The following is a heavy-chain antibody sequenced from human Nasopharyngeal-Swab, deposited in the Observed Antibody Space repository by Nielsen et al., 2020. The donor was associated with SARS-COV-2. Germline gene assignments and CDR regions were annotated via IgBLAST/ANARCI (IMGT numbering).Heavy chain of an antibody. CDR3: ADPPFSEY. Sequence: GESLKISCAASGFTFSSHSMIWLRQAPGKGLEWVSTITGNGDTTYYADSVKGRFTISRDDSKATLYLQMETLRAEDTAIYYCADPPFSEYWGQGTLVTVSS. V-gene: IGHV3-23*01. CDR2: ITGNGDTT. CDR1: GFTFSSHS. J-gene: IGHJ4*02.